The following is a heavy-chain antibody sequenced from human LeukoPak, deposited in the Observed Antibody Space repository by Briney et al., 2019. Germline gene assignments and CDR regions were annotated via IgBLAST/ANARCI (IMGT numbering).Heavy chain of an antibody. J-gene: IGHJ5*02. CDR3: ARENVANPLAGFDP. D-gene: IGHD4/OR15-4a*01. CDR2: IWYDGSNK. Sequence: GGSLRLSCAASGFTFSSYGMHWVRPAPGKGLEWVAVIWYDGSNKYYADSVKGRFTISRDNSKNTLYLQMNSLRAEDTAVYYCARENVANPLAGFDPWGQGTLVTVSS. V-gene: IGHV3-33*01. CDR1: GFTFSSYG.